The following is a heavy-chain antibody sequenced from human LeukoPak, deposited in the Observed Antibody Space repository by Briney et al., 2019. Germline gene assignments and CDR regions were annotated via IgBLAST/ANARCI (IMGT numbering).Heavy chain of an antibody. J-gene: IGHJ4*02. D-gene: IGHD2-8*01. V-gene: IGHV3-74*01. CDR2: ISSDGTTT. CDR3: ARDADGPGSLIDY. Sequence: SRISSDGTTTTYAASVNGRSTISRHNAKNTLYLEVRSLRAEDTAVYFCARDADGPGSLIDYWGQGTLVTVSS.